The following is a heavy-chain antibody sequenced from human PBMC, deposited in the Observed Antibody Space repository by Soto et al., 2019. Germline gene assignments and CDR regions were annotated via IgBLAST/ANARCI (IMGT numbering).Heavy chain of an antibody. CDR3: ARKNPGREWELPDY. V-gene: IGHV3-30*03. CDR2: TTSDGARI. D-gene: IGHD1-26*01. CDR1: GFAFSTYG. J-gene: IGHJ4*02. Sequence: QVQLVESGGGVVQPGRSLRLSCAASGFAFSTYGMHWVRQAPGKGLEWVAVTTSDGARINYADSVKGRFTISRDNSRTTLYLQMHSLRIDDTAVYYCARKNPGREWELPDYWGQGTLVTVSS.